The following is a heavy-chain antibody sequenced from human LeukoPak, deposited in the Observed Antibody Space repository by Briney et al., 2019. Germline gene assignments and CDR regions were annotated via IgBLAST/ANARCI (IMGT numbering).Heavy chain of an antibody. CDR1: GGSISSYY. J-gene: IGHJ3*02. Sequence: PETLSLTCTVSGGSISSYYWSWIRQPPGKGLEWIGYIYYSGSTNYNPSLKSRVTISVDTSKNQFSLKLSSVTAADTAVYYCARAFADYDILTGYHWNAFDIWGQGTMVIVSS. V-gene: IGHV4-59*01. CDR2: IYYSGST. CDR3: ARAFADYDILTGYHWNAFDI. D-gene: IGHD3-9*01.